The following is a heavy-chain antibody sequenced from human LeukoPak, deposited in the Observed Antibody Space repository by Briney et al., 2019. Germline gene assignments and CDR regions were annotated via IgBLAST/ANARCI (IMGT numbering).Heavy chain of an antibody. CDR3: ARAQAGNYDWPLDL. CDR2: IIPFLDTS. J-gene: IGHJ5*02. Sequence: VASVKVSCKASGGTFSKYALSWVQQAPGQGLEWMGAIIPFLDTSNYPPKFQDRVTITTDESTSTAYMDLSSLRSDDTAVYYCARAQAGNYDWPLDLWGQGTLVTVSS. V-gene: IGHV1-69*05. D-gene: IGHD5-12*01. CDR1: GGTFSKYA.